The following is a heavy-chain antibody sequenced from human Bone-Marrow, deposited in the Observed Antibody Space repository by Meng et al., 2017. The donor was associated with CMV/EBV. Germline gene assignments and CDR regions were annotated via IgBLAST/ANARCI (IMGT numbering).Heavy chain of an antibody. CDR3: ARRDSNYLNWFDP. CDR2: IYYSGST. J-gene: IGHJ5*02. D-gene: IGHD4-11*01. CDR1: GGSISSSSYY. V-gene: IGHV4-39*01. Sequence: SETLSLTCTVSGGSISSSSYYWGWIRQPPGKGLEWIGSIYYSGSTYYNPSLKSRVTISVDTSKNQFSLKLSSVTAADTAVYYCARRDSNYLNWFDPWGQGTRVTGSS.